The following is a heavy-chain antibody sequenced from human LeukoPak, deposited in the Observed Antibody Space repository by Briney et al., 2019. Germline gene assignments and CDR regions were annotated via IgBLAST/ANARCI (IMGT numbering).Heavy chain of an antibody. D-gene: IGHD1-26*01. V-gene: IGHV3-21*01. CDR3: ARFNAGATVFDY. CDR2: ISSSSSYI. J-gene: IGHJ4*02. Sequence: GGSLRLSCAASGFTFSSYSMNWVRQAPGKGLEWVSSISSSSSYIYYADSVKGRFTISRDNAKNSLYLQMNSLRAEDTAVYYCARFNAGATVFDYWGQGTLVTVSS. CDR1: GFTFSSYS.